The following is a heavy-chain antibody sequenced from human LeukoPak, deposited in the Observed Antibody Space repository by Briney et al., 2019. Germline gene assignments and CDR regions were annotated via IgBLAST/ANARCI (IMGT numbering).Heavy chain of an antibody. D-gene: IGHD3-3*01. J-gene: IGHJ6*02. CDR3: AREVTIFGVDKDYYYGMDV. CDR2: IIPILGIA. V-gene: IGHV1-69*04. CDR1: GGTFSSYA. Sequence: SVKVSCKASGGTFSSYAISWVRQAPGQGLEWMGRIIPILGIANYAQKFQGRVTITADKSTSTAYMELSSLRSEDTAVYYCAREVTIFGVDKDYYYGMDVWGQGTTVTVSS.